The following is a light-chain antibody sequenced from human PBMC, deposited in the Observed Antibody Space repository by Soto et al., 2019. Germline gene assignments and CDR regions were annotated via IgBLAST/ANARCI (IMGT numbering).Light chain of an antibody. CDR2: SNN. V-gene: IGLV1-44*01. Sequence: QSVLTQPPSASGTPGQRVTISCSGSSSNIGSNTVNWYQQLPGTAPKLLIYSNNQRPSGVPDRFSGSKSGTSASLAISGLQSEDEADYYCAAWDDSLNXYVFGTGTXVTXL. CDR3: AAWDDSLNXYV. J-gene: IGLJ1*01. CDR1: SSNIGSNT.